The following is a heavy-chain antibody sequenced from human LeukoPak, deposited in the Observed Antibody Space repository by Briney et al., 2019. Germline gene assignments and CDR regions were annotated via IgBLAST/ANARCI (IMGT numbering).Heavy chain of an antibody. CDR3: AKDRRVTASFDY. J-gene: IGHJ4*02. V-gene: IGHV3-30*18. CDR1: GFTFSSCG. D-gene: IGHD2-21*02. Sequence: GGSLRLSCAASGFTFSSCGMHWVRQAPGKGLEWVAVISYDGSNKYYADSVKGRFTISRDNSKNTLYLQMNSLRAEDTAVYYCAKDRRVTASFDYWGQGTLVTVSS. CDR2: ISYDGSNK.